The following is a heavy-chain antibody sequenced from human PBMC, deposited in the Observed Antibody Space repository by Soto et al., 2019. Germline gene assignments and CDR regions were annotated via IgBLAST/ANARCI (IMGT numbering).Heavy chain of an antibody. CDR3: ARHEGRYSNYAY. V-gene: IGHV4-59*08. CDR2: IYYSGST. J-gene: IGHJ4*02. Sequence: QVQLQESGPGLVKPSETLSLTCTVSGGSISSYYWSWIRQPPGKGLEWIGYIYYSGSTNYNPSLKIRVTISVDTSKNQFSLKLSSVTAADTAVYYCARHEGRYSNYAYWGQGTLVTVSS. CDR1: GGSISSYY. D-gene: IGHD4-4*01.